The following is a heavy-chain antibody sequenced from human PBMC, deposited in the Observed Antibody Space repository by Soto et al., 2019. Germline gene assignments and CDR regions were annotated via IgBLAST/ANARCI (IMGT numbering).Heavy chain of an antibody. CDR3: ARSASHYDFWCGYYSVYSYGMEV. J-gene: IGHJ6*02. V-gene: IGHV1-2*04. D-gene: IGHD3-3*01. Sequence: ASVKVSCKASGYTFTGYYMHWVRQAPGQGLEWMGWINPNSGGTSYAQKFQGWVTMTRDTSISTAYMELSRLRSDDTAVYYCARSASHYDFWCGYYSVYSYGMEVWGQGTTVTVS. CDR2: INPNSGGT. CDR1: GYTFTGYY.